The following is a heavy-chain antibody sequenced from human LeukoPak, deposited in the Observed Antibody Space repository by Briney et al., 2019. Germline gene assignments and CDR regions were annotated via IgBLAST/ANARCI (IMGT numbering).Heavy chain of an antibody. CDR3: ASDTFRIAGFDY. CDR2: IKQDGSEK. Sequence: GGSLRLSCAGSGFTFSSYWMSWVRQAPGKGLERVANIKQDGSEKYYVDSVKGRFTISRDNAKNSLYLQVNSLRAEDTAVYYCASDTFRIAGFDYSGQGTLVTVSS. V-gene: IGHV3-7*01. D-gene: IGHD6-13*01. J-gene: IGHJ4*02. CDR1: GFTFSSYW.